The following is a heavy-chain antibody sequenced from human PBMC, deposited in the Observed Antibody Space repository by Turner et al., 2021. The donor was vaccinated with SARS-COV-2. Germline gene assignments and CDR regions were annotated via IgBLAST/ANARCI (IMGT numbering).Heavy chain of an antibody. Sequence: QVQLVESGGGVVQPGRSLRLSCAASGVTLSRYGLHWVRQAPGKGLEWVAVIWYDGSNKYYADSVKGRFTISRDNSKNTLYLQMNSLRAEDTAVYYCARDHYYDSSGYTLDAFDIWGQGTMVTISS. D-gene: IGHD3-22*01. CDR2: IWYDGSNK. CDR1: GVTLSRYG. V-gene: IGHV3-33*01. J-gene: IGHJ3*02. CDR3: ARDHYYDSSGYTLDAFDI.